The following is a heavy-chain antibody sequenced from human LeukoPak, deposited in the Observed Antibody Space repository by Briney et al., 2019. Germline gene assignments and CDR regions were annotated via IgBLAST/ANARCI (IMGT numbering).Heavy chain of an antibody. D-gene: IGHD2-15*01. J-gene: IGHJ2*01. Sequence: PGGSLRLSCAASGFTFNTYTMHWVRQAPGEGLEWVAVISYDGSNKYYADSVKGRFTISRDNSKNTLYLQMNSLRAEDTAVYYRARVGSSWYFDLWGRGTLVIVSS. CDR1: GFTFNTYT. CDR3: ARVGSSWYFDL. V-gene: IGHV3-30-3*01. CDR2: ISYDGSNK.